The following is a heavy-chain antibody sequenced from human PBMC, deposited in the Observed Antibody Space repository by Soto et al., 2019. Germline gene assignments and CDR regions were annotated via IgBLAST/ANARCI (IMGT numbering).Heavy chain of an antibody. Sequence: CIRQHPGKGLEWIGYIYYSGTTKYNPSLKSRVTISVDRSKNQFSLKLSSVTAAETDEYYCARGPPLGYWGQGSLVTGSS. CDR2: IYYSGTT. V-gene: IGHV4-61*06. J-gene: IGHJ4*02. CDR3: ARGPPLGY.